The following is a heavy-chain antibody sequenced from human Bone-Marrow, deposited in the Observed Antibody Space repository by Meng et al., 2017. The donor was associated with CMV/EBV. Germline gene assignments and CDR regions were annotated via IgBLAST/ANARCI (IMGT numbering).Heavy chain of an antibody. V-gene: IGHV4-61*01. D-gene: IGHD1-7*01. Sequence: SGGSVNSGSYYWSWIRQPPGKGLEWIGHFYSGGSTNYNPSLKGRVTISVDTSKNQFPLKLISVTAADTAVYFCARAGNWNYRNYFDYWGQGALVTVSS. J-gene: IGHJ4*02. CDR2: FYSGGST. CDR3: ARAGNWNYRNYFDY. CDR1: GGSVNSGSYY.